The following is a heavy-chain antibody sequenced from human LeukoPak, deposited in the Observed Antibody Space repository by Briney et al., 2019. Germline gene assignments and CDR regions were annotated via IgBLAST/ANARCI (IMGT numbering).Heavy chain of an antibody. V-gene: IGHV3-9*01. Sequence: PGGSLRLSCAASGFTFDDYAMHWVRQAPGKGLEWVSGITWNSGSIGYADSVKGRFTISRDNSKNTLYLQMNSLRAEDTAVYYCAKDGHLTGYFDYWGQGTLVTVSS. CDR2: ITWNSGSI. J-gene: IGHJ4*02. CDR1: GFTFDDYA. CDR3: AKDGHLTGYFDY. D-gene: IGHD3-3*02.